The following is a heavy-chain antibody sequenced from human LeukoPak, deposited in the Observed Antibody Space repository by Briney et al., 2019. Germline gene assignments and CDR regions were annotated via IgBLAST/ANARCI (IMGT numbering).Heavy chain of an antibody. D-gene: IGHD5-18*01. CDR2: ISAYNGNT. CDR1: GYTFTSYG. V-gene: IGHV1-18*01. CDR3: ARDRAGYSYGSDWFDP. Sequence: GASVKVSCKASGYTFTSYGISWVRQAPGQGLEWMGWISAYNGNTNYAQKLQGRVTMTTDTSTSAAYMELRSLRSDDTAVYYCARDRAGYSYGSDWFDPWGQGTLVTVSS. J-gene: IGHJ5*02.